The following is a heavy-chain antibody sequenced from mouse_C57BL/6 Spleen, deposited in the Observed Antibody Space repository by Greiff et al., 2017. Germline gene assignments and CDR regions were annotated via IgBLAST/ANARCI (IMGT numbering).Heavy chain of an antibody. CDR3: ARYRGNYFYFDY. Sequence: EVKLMESGGGLVQPGGSLSLSCAASGFTFTAYYMSWVRQPPGKALEWLGFIRNKANGYTTEYSASVKGRFTISRDNSQSILYIQMNALRAEDSATYYCARYRGNYFYFDYWGKGTTLTVSS. CDR1: GFTFTAYY. CDR2: IRNKANGYTT. J-gene: IGHJ2*01. V-gene: IGHV7-3*01. D-gene: IGHD2-1*01.